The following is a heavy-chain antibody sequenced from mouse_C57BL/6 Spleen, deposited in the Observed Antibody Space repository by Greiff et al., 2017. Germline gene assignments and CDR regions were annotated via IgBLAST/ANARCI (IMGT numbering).Heavy chain of an antibody. CDR3: ARGNGYDGAWFAY. V-gene: IGHV1-54*01. CDR2: INPGSGGT. CDR1: GYAFTNYL. D-gene: IGHD2-2*01. J-gene: IGHJ3*01. Sequence: QVHVKQSGAELVRPGTSVKVSCKASGYAFTNYLIEWVKQRPGQGLEWIGVINPGSGGTNYNEKFKGKATLTADKSSSTAYMQLSSLTSEDSAVYFCARGNGYDGAWFAYWGQGTLVTVSA.